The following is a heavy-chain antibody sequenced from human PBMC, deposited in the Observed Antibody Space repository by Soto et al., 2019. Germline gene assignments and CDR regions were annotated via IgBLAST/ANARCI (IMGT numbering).Heavy chain of an antibody. D-gene: IGHD5-18*01. CDR3: AKDRGFSYGYGFDY. CDR1: GFTFGSFG. Sequence: GGSLRLSCAASGFTFGSFGMSWVRQAPGKGLEWVSAISAAAGSTYYANSVKGRFTFSRDNSKNTLYLQMNSLRADDTAVYYCAKDRGFSYGYGFDYWGQGTLVTVSS. CDR2: ISAAAGST. V-gene: IGHV3-23*01. J-gene: IGHJ4*02.